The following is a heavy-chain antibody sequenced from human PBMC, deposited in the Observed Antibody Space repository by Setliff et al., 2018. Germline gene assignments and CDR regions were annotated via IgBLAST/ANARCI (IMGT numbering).Heavy chain of an antibody. J-gene: IGHJ4*01. CDR3: ARERYFDWFFED. D-gene: IGHD3-9*01. CDR1: GYSINSDCF. Sequence: PSETLSLTCAVSGYSINSDCFWGWIRQPPGKGLEWIGTISHSGSTSYNSSLKSRVTMSVDTSKNQFSLKLGSVTAADTAVYYCARERYFDWFFEDWGHGTLVTVSP. CDR2: ISHSGST. V-gene: IGHV4-38-2*02.